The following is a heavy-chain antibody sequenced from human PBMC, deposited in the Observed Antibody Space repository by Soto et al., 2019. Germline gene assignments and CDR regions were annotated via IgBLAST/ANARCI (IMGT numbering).Heavy chain of an antibody. CDR3: ALLSMAVVQEY. J-gene: IGHJ4*02. CDR2: LSYGRSA. V-gene: IGHV4-59*01. D-gene: IGHD3-22*01. CDR1: GDSISSYY. Sequence: QVQLQESGPGLVKPSETLSLTCAFSGDSISSYYCMWIRQPPGKGLQSICYLSYGRSANYTPSLKSQVNFSVHTSTNQGSLTLSTRTASDTAMHYCALLSMAVVQEYWGQGTLVTVSS.